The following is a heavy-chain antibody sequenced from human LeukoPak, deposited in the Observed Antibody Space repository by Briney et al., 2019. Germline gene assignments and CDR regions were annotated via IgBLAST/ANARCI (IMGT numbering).Heavy chain of an antibody. J-gene: IGHJ4*02. CDR3: ARDRSRGYSYGSFDY. V-gene: IGHV4-38-2*02. CDR2: IYYSGST. D-gene: IGHD5-18*01. Sequence: SETLSLTCTVSGYSISSGYYWGWIRQPPGKGLEWIGYIYYSGSTYYNPSLKSRVTISVDTSKNQYSLKLSSVTAADTAVYYCARDRSRGYSYGSFDYWGQGTLVTVSS. CDR1: GYSISSGYY.